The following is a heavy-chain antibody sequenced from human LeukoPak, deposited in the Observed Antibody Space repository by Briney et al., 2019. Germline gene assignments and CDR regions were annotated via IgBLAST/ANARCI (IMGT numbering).Heavy chain of an antibody. Sequence: SETLSLTCTVSGGSISSYYWSWIRQPPGKGLEWIGEINHSGSTNYNPSLKSRVTISVDTSKNQFSLKLSSVTAADTAVYYCASREIVVLYYFDYWGQGTLVTVSS. CDR2: INHSGST. V-gene: IGHV4-34*01. CDR3: ASREIVVLYYFDY. J-gene: IGHJ4*02. D-gene: IGHD3-22*01. CDR1: GGSISSYY.